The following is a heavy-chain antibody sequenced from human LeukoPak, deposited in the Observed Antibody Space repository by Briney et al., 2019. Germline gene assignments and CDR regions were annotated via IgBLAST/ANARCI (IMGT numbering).Heavy chain of an antibody. V-gene: IGHV1-8*01. D-gene: IGHD4-17*01. CDR1: GYTFTSYD. CDR2: MNPNSGNT. Sequence: ASVKVSCKASGYTFTSYDINWVRQATGQGLEWMGWMNPNSGNTGYAQKFQGRVTMTRNTSISTAYMELSSLRSEDTAVYYCARETTVTTDAFDIWGQGTMVTVSS. J-gene: IGHJ3*02. CDR3: ARETTVTTDAFDI.